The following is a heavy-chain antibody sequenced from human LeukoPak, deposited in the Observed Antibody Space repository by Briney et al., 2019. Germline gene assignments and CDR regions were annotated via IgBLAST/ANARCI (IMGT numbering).Heavy chain of an antibody. CDR1: GGSISSSDYY. CDR3: ARDSPDYADY. Sequence: SETLSLTCTVSGGSISSSDYYWGWIRQPPGKGLEWIGSIHYLGSTYYHPSLKSRVTISVDTSKNQFSLKLSSVTAADTAVYYCARDSPDYADYWGQGTLVTVSS. D-gene: IGHD4/OR15-4a*01. V-gene: IGHV4-39*07. J-gene: IGHJ4*02. CDR2: IHYLGST.